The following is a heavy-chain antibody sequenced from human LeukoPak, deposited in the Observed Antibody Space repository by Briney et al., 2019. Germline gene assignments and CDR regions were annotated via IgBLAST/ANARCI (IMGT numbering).Heavy chain of an antibody. J-gene: IGHJ3*02. CDR2: INHSGST. Sequence: PSETLSLTCAVYGGSLSGYYWSWIRQPRGKGLEWIGEINHSGSTNYNPSLKSRVTISVDTSKNQFSLKLSSVTAADTAVYYCATVQYGDYELGAFDIWGQGTMVTVSS. CDR1: GGSLSGYY. D-gene: IGHD4-17*01. CDR3: ATVQYGDYELGAFDI. V-gene: IGHV4-34*01.